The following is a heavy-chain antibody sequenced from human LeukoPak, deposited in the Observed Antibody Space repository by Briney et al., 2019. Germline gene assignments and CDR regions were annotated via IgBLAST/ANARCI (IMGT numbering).Heavy chain of an antibody. CDR1: GYTFSYYY. CDR2: ISPNGGDT. CDR3: ARNYGHNSKYFDF. D-gene: IGHD4-17*01. Sequence: GASVKVSCKASGYTFSYYYMHWVRQAPGQGLEWMGWISPNGGDTHYAQRFQGRVTMTRYTSISTAYMELSGLRSDDTAVYYCARNYGHNSKYFDFWGQGTLVTVSS. V-gene: IGHV1-2*02. J-gene: IGHJ4*02.